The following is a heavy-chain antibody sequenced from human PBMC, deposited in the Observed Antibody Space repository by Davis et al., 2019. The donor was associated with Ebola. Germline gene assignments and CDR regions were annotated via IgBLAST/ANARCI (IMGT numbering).Heavy chain of an antibody. J-gene: IGHJ4*02. Sequence: GGSLRLSCAASGFTFSSYAMHWVRQAPGKGLEWVAVIWYDGSNKYYADSVKGRFTISRDNSKNTLYLQMNSLRAEDTAVYYCAKDLRTYSYGYTFFDYWGQGTLVTVSS. CDR2: IWYDGSNK. V-gene: IGHV3-30*02. CDR1: GFTFSSYA. D-gene: IGHD5-18*01. CDR3: AKDLRTYSYGYTFFDY.